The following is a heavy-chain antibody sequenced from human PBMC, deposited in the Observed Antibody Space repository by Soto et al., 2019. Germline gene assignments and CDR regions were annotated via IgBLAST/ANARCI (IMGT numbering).Heavy chain of an antibody. CDR3: ARHPIPYSSSWRFDY. V-gene: IGHV4-39*01. Sequence: QLQLQESGPGLVKPSETLSLTCTVSGGSISSSSYYWGWLRQPPGKGLEWIGSIYYSGSTSYNPSLKRRVTLSVDTSKNQFSLKLSSVTAADTAVYYFARHPIPYSSSWRFDYWGQGTLVTVSS. J-gene: IGHJ4*02. D-gene: IGHD6-13*01. CDR2: IYYSGST. CDR1: GGSISSSSYY.